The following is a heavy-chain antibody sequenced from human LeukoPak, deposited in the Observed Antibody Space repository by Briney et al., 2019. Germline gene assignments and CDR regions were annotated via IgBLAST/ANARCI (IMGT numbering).Heavy chain of an antibody. V-gene: IGHV4-34*10. CDR2: HSHSGSA. Sequence: SETLSLTCAVYGGSFSGYYWSWIRQPPGKGLEWIGTHSHSGSAYYNPSLRSRITMSLDTSENQLSLKLYSVTAADTAIYYCARYQTGTMFAVWGQGTLVTISS. CDR3: ARYQTGTMFAV. CDR1: GGSFSGYY. D-gene: IGHD1/OR15-1a*01. J-gene: IGHJ4*02.